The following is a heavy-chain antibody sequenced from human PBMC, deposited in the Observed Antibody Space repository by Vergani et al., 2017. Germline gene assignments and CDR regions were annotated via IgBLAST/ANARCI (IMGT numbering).Heavy chain of an antibody. CDR3: AKGSWFDP. CDR2: IFHSGST. V-gene: IGHV4-4*02. CDR1: GGPINSTNW. J-gene: IGHJ5*02. Sequence: QLQLQESGPRLVKPSGTLSLTCAVSGGPINSTNWWSWVRQSPGEGLEWIGEIFHSGSTNYNPSLASRVTISVDKSKNQFSLKLTSVTAADTAVYYCAKGSWFDPWGQGTLVTVSS.